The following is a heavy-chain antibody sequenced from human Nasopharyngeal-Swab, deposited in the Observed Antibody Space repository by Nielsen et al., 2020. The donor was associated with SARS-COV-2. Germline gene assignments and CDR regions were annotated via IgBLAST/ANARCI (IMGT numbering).Heavy chain of an antibody. CDR1: GFTFSSYA. CDR2: ISGSSGRT. V-gene: IGHV3-23*01. CDR3: AKALSPYSSSSSASDV. Sequence: GESLKISCAASGFTFSSYAMSWVRQAPGEGLEWVSAISGSSGRTYYADSVQGRFTISRDNSRNTLYLQMNSLRAEDTAVYYCAKALSPYSSSSSASDVWGQGTMVTVSS. J-gene: IGHJ3*01. D-gene: IGHD6-6*01.